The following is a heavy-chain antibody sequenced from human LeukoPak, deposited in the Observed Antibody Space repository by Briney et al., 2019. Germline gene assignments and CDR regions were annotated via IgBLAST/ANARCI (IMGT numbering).Heavy chain of an antibody. CDR3: ARFRTLLWFGESL. CDR2: IYHSGST. D-gene: IGHD3-10*01. J-gene: IGHJ4*02. Sequence: PSETLSLTCAVSGGSISSSNWWSWVRQPPGKGLEWIGEIYHSGSTNYNPSLKSRVTISVDKSKNQFSLKLSSVTAADTAVYYCARFRTLLWFGESLWGQGTLVTVSS. CDR1: GGSISSSNW. V-gene: IGHV4-4*02.